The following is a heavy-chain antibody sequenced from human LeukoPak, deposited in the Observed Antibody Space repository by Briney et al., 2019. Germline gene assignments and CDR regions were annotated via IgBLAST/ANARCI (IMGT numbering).Heavy chain of an antibody. Sequence: GGSLRLSCAASGLTVSNNYMSWVRQAPGKRLEWVSVIYAGGSTYYADSVKGRFTISRGNSKNTLYLQMNSLRAGDTAVYYCARVGTYYFGSDLDYWGQGTPVTVSS. V-gene: IGHV3-53*01. J-gene: IGHJ4*02. CDR1: GLTVSNNY. CDR2: IYAGGST. D-gene: IGHD3-10*01. CDR3: ARVGTYYFGSDLDY.